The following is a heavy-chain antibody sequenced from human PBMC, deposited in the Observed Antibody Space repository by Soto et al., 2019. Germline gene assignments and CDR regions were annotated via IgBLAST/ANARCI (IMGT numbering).Heavy chain of an antibody. Sequence: TLCLTWGVSDGHVIGDGLYWSWKSHLPGKGLEWIANVYHTGTTYYNPSLKSRVSMSVDTSQNQFSLILASVTAADTAVYYCARALVTDYNSRDYHYYFAMDVWGQGTSVTVSS. CDR2: VYHTGTT. J-gene: IGHJ6*02. CDR3: ARALVTDYNSRDYHYYFAMDV. V-gene: IGHV4-31*11. D-gene: IGHD3-22*01. CDR1: DGHVIGDGLY.